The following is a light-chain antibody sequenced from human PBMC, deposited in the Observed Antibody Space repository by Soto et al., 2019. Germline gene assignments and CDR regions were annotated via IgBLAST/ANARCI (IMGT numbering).Light chain of an antibody. CDR3: QQSYSTPPD. CDR1: QSISSY. Sequence: DIQMTQSPSSLSASVGDRVTITFRTSQSISSYLNWYQQKPGKAPKLLIYAASSLQSGVPSRFSGSGSGTDFTLTISSLQPEDFATYYCQQSYSTPPDFGQGTRLEIK. J-gene: IGKJ5*01. V-gene: IGKV1-39*01. CDR2: AAS.